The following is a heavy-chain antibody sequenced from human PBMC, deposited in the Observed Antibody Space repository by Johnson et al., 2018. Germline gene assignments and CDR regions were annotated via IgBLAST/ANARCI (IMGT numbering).Heavy chain of an antibody. D-gene: IGHD1-26*01. Sequence: QVQLQQWGAGLLKPSETLSLTCAVYGGSFSDYYWSWIRQPAGKGLEWMGEINYSASTNYNPYLKGRVTISVDTSKNQFSLKLSSVIAADTAVYYCARAPLGATRTQYFQHWGQGTLVIVSS. CDR3: ARAPLGATRTQYFQH. V-gene: IGHV4-34*01. J-gene: IGHJ1*01. CDR1: GGSFSDYY. CDR2: INYSAST.